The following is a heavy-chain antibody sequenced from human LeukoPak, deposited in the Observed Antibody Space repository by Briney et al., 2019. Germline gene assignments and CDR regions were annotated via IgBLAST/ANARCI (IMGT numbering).Heavy chain of an antibody. CDR3: ARVYDYYDSSGYYYVLHWYFDL. CDR1: GFTFSSYW. D-gene: IGHD3-22*01. J-gene: IGHJ2*01. CDR2: IKQDGSEK. V-gene: IGHV3-7*01. Sequence: PGGSLRLSCAASGFTFSSYWMSWVRQAPGKGLEWVANIKQDGSEKYYVDSVKGRFTISRDSAENSLYLQMNSLRAEDTAVYYCARVYDYYDSSGYYYVLHWYFDLWGRGTLVTVSS.